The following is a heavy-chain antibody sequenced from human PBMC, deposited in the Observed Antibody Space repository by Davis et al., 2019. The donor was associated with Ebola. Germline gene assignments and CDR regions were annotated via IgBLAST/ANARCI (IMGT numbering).Heavy chain of an antibody. CDR2: IYPGDSDT. V-gene: IGHV5-51*01. CDR1: GYSFTSYW. J-gene: IGHJ6*02. D-gene: IGHD4-17*01. CDR3: ATTVTTGHYYYGMDV. Sequence: GESLKISCTGSGYSFTSYWIGWVRQMPGKGLEWMGIIYPGDSDTRYSPSFQGQVTISADKSISTAYLQWSSLKASDTAMYYCATTVTTGHYYYGMDVWGQGTTVTVSS.